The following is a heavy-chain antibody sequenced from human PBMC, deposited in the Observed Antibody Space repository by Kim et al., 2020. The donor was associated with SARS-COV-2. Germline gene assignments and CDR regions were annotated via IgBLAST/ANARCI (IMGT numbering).Heavy chain of an antibody. Sequence: SETLSLTCTVSGGSISSSSYYWGWLRQPQGKGLEGIGSIYYSGSTYYNPSLKSRVTISVDTYKNQFSLKPSSLTAADTAVYFCARHRRGWLQTSPYYFDYWGQGTLVTVSS. CDR3: ARHRRGWLQTSPYYFDY. CDR1: GGSISSSSYY. CDR2: IYYSGST. J-gene: IGHJ4*02. D-gene: IGHD5-12*01. V-gene: IGHV4-39*01.